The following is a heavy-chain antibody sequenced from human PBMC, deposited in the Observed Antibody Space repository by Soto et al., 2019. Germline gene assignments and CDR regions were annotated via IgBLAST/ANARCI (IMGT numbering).Heavy chain of an antibody. CDR3: ARVDRGASNRLLYYYYYYGMDV. V-gene: IGHV1-8*01. CDR2: MNPNSGNT. CDR1: GYTFTSYD. D-gene: IGHD4-4*01. Sequence: QVQLVQSGAEVKKPGASVKVSCKASGYTFTSYDINWVRQATGQGLEWMGWMNPNSGNTGYAQKFQGRVTMTRNTSISTAYMELSSLRSEDTAVYYCARVDRGASNRLLYYYYYYGMDVWGQGTTVTVSS. J-gene: IGHJ6*02.